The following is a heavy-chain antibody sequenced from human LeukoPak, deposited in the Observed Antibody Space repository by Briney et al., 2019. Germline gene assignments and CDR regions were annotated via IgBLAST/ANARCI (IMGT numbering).Heavy chain of an antibody. D-gene: IGHD2-21*02. CDR3: ATWCQPYCGGDCYSC. J-gene: IGHJ4*02. V-gene: IGHV1-46*01. CDR2: INPSGGST. CDR1: GYTFTSSY. Sequence: ASVKVSCKASGYTFTSSYMHWVRRAPGQGLEWMGIINPSGGSTSYAQKFQGRVTMTRDTSTSTVYMELSSLRSEDTAVYYCATWCQPYCGGDCYSCWGQGTLVTVSS.